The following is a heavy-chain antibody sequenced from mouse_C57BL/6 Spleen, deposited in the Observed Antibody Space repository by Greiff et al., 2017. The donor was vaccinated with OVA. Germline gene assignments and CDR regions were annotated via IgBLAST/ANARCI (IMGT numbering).Heavy chain of an antibody. D-gene: IGHD1-1*01. CDR2: IYPGSGST. V-gene: IGHV1-55*01. CDR3: ARSGDYYGSRGDYFDY. Sequence: QVQLQQPGAELVKPGASVKMSCKASGYTFTSYWITWVKQRPGQGLEWIGDIYPGSGSTNYNEKFKSKATLTVDTSSSTAYMQLSSLTSEDSAVYYCARSGDYYGSRGDYFDYWGQGTTLTVSS. CDR1: GYTFTSYW. J-gene: IGHJ2*01.